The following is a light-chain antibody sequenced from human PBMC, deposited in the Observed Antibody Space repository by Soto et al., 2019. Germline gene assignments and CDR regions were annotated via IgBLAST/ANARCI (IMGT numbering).Light chain of an antibody. Sequence: DIVMTQSPLSLPVTPGEPASISCRSSQSLLHSNGYNYLDWYLQKPGQSPQLLIYLGSNRASGVPDRFSGSGSCTDFTLKISRGEAEDVGVYYCFQALQTPYTFGQGTKLEIK. CDR2: LGS. CDR1: QSLLHSNGYNY. V-gene: IGKV2-28*01. CDR3: FQALQTPYT. J-gene: IGKJ2*01.